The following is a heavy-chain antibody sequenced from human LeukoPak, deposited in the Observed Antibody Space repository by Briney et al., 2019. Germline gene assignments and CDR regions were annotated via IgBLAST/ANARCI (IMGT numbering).Heavy chain of an antibody. CDR1: GFTFSS. Sequence: GGSLRLSCAASGFTFSSMNWVRQAPGKGLEWVSSISGSSYYIYYADSVKGRFTISRDNAKNSLYLQMNSLRAEDTAVYYCASSDLVWDYWGQGTLVTVSS. CDR3: ASSDLVWDY. CDR2: ISGSSYYI. V-gene: IGHV3-21*01. J-gene: IGHJ4*02. D-gene: IGHD3-16*01.